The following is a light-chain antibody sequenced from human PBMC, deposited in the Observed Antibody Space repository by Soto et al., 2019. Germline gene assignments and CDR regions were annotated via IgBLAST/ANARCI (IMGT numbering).Light chain of an antibody. CDR3: QQYDSSWT. Sequence: EIGLTQSPGTLSLSPGERATLSCWASQSVSYRYLAWYQQKPGQAPRLLIYGASSRATGIPDRFSGSGSGTDFTLTISRLEPEDFAVYYCQQYDSSWTFGQGTKVEIK. CDR2: GAS. CDR1: QSVSYRY. V-gene: IGKV3-20*01. J-gene: IGKJ1*01.